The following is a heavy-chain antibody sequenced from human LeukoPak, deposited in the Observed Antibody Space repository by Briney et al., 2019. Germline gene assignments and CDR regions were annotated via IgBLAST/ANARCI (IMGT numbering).Heavy chain of an antibody. CDR1: GASISSYY. CDR3: ARRAYSAAYWKHFDY. J-gene: IGHJ4*02. CDR2: IYYSGST. D-gene: IGHD1-1*01. Sequence: SETLSLTCTVSGASISSYYWTWIRQPPGKGLEWIGYIYYSGSTTYNPSLKSRVTISVDTSKNQFSLKLNSVTAADTAVYFCARRAYSAAYWKHFDYWGQGTLVTVSS. V-gene: IGHV4-59*08.